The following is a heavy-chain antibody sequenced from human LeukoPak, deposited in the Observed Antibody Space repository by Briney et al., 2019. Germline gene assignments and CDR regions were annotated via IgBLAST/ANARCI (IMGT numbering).Heavy chain of an antibody. CDR1: GYTFTDYY. Sequence: ASVKVSCKASGYTFTDYYMHWVRQAPGQMFEWMGWINPNDGDTNYAQKFQGRVTMTRDTSISTAHMEVSRLRSDDTAVYYCARANFLYCSSSTCLFDYWGQGTLVTVSS. J-gene: IGHJ4*02. V-gene: IGHV1-2*02. D-gene: IGHD2-2*01. CDR3: ARANFLYCSSSTCLFDY. CDR2: INPNDGDT.